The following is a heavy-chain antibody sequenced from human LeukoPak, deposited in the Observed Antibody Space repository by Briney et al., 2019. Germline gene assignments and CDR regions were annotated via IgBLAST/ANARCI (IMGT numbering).Heavy chain of an antibody. CDR3: ARYGDRGFDF. CDR1: GFIFSSYE. CDR2: ISSSGRTI. J-gene: IGHJ4*02. D-gene: IGHD4-17*01. V-gene: IGHV3-48*03. Sequence: GGSLRLSCAASGFIFSSYEMMWVRQAPGKGLEWVSYISSSGRTIYYADSVKGRFIISRDNAKNSLYLQMNSLRAEDTAVYYCARYGDRGFDFWGQGTRVTISS.